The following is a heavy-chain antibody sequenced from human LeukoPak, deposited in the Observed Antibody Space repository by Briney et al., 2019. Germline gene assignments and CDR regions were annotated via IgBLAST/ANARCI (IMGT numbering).Heavy chain of an antibody. D-gene: IGHD3-10*01. CDR3: ATMPWFGELPAA. V-gene: IGHV4-61*02. CDR2: IYTSGNT. CDR1: GGSISSGGYY. J-gene: IGHJ5*02. Sequence: SQTLSLTCTVSGGSISSGGYYWNWIRQPAGKGLEWIGRIYTSGNTNYNPSLKSRATISVDTSKNQFSLKLSSVTAADTAVYYCATMPWFGELPAAWGQGTLVTVSS.